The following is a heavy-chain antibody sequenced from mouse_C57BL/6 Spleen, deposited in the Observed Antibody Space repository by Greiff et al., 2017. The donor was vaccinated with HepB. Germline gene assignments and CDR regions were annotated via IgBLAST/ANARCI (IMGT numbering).Heavy chain of an antibody. V-gene: IGHV5-17*01. CDR3: ARRGLNYGSSSSAMDY. D-gene: IGHD1-1*01. CDR1: GFTFSDYG. J-gene: IGHJ4*01. Sequence: DVMLVESGGGLVKPGGSLKLSCAASGFTFSDYGMHWVRQAPEKGLEWVAYISSGSSTIYYADTVKGRFTISRDNTKNTLYLQMTSLRSEDTAMYYCARRGLNYGSSSSAMDYWGQGTSVTVSS. CDR2: ISSGSSTI.